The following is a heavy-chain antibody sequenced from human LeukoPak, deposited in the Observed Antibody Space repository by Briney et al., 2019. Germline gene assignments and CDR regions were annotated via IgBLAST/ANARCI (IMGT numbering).Heavy chain of an antibody. Sequence: GGSLRLSCAASGFTFSSYAMSWVRQAPGKGLEWVSAISGSGGSTYYADSVKGRFTISRDNSKNTLYLQMNSLRSEDTAVYYCARGSTLSPTYYYGSGSYNYWGQGTLVTVSS. CDR1: GFTFSSYA. D-gene: IGHD3-10*01. V-gene: IGHV3-23*01. J-gene: IGHJ4*02. CDR2: ISGSGGST. CDR3: ARGSTLSPTYYYGSGSYNY.